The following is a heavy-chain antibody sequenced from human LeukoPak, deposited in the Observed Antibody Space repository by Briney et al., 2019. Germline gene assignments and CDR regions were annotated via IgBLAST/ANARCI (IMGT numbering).Heavy chain of an antibody. V-gene: IGHV3-7*03. J-gene: IGHJ4*02. CDR1: GFTFSSYW. Sequence: GGSPRLSCAASGFTFSSYWMSWVRQAPGKGLEWVANIKQDGSEKYYVDSVKGRFTISRDNAKNSLYLQMNSLRAEDTAVYYCARKYSSSWYEWYYFDYWGQGTLVTVSS. CDR3: ARKYSSSWYEWYYFDY. CDR2: IKQDGSEK. D-gene: IGHD6-13*01.